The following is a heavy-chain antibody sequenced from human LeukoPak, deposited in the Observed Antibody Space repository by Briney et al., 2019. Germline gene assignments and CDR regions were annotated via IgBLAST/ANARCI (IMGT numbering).Heavy chain of an antibody. V-gene: IGHV4-59*01. CDR1: GGSISSYY. J-gene: IGHJ4*02. CDR2: IYYTGST. D-gene: IGHD2-2*01. Sequence: SETLSLTCTVSGGSISSYYWSWIRQPPGKGLEWIGYIYYTGSTEYHPSLKSRVTISLDTSKNQFSLKLTSVTAADTAVYYCARVYQSAEYYFDYWGQGNLVSVSS. CDR3: ARVYQSAEYYFDY.